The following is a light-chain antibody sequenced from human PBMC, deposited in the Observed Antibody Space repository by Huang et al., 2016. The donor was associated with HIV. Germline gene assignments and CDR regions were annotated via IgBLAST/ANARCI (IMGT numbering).Light chain of an antibody. J-gene: IGKJ2*01. CDR2: GAS. CDR1: QSVNSK. Sequence: EIVMTQSPATLSLSPGERATLSCRASQSVNSKLAWYQQKPGQAPRLLSSGASTRATGVPGRFSGSGSGTEFTLTISSLQSEDFAVYYCQQYSKWPPNTFGQGTKLESK. CDR3: QQYSKWPPNT. V-gene: IGKV3-15*01.